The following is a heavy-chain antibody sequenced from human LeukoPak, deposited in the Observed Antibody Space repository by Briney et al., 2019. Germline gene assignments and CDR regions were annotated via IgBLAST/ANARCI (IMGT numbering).Heavy chain of an antibody. V-gene: IGHV3-23*01. Sequence: PGGSLRLSCAASGFTFSSYAMSWVRQAPGKGLEWVSAISGSGGSTYYADSVKGRFTISRDNSKNTLYLQMNSLRAEDTAVYYCAKGDSSGYYFCYFDYWGQGTLVTVSS. CDR3: AKGDSSGYYFCYFDY. CDR2: ISGSGGST. CDR1: GFTFSSYA. J-gene: IGHJ4*02. D-gene: IGHD3-22*01.